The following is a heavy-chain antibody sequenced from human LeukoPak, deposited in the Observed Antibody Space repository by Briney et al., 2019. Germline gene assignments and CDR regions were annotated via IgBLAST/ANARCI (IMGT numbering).Heavy chain of an antibody. V-gene: IGHV3-21*01. J-gene: IGHJ4*02. CDR2: ISSSSSYI. D-gene: IGHD3-9*01. CDR1: GFTFSSYS. CDR3: ARDPTTYYDILTGSLADFDY. Sequence: GGSLRLSCAASGFTFSSYSMNWVRQAPGKGLEWVSSISSSSSYIYYADSVKGRFTISRDNAKNSLYLQMSSLRAEDTAVYYCARDPTTYYDILTGSLADFDYWGQGTLVTVSS.